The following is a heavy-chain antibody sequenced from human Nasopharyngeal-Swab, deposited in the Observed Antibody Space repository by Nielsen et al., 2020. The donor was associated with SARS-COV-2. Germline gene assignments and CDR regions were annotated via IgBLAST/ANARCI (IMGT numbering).Heavy chain of an antibody. CDR2: IYHSGST. CDR3: ARDVVGATTTDAFDI. CDR1: GGSISSSNW. V-gene: IGHV4-4*02. Sequence: SETLSLTCAVSGGSISSSNWWSWVRQPPGKGLEWIGEIYHSGSTNYNPSLKSRVTISVDESKNQFSLKLSSVTAADTAVYFCARDVVGATTTDAFDICGQGTMVTVSS. J-gene: IGHJ3*02. D-gene: IGHD1-26*01.